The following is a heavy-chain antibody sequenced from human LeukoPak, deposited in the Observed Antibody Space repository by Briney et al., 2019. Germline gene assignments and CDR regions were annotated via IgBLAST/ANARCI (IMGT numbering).Heavy chain of an antibody. D-gene: IGHD6-19*01. CDR3: AQSRGWLAGSDHMDV. CDR2: ISCDGGSK. J-gene: IGHJ6*03. CDR1: GFTFSSYG. Sequence: GGCLRLSCAASGFTFSSYGMHWVGQAPAKGREWGAVISCDGGSKYYADSVKRRFTITRDNSKTTLHLQMNRRTAADTAVYYCAQSRGWLAGSDHMDVWGKGTTVTVSS. V-gene: IGHV3-30*03.